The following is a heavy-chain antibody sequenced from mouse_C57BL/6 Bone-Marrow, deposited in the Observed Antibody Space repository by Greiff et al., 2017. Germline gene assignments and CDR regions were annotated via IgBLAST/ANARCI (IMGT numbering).Heavy chain of an antibody. D-gene: IGHD2-3*01. CDR3: ASFDGNYLDF. CDR2: SDPEIGEN. V-gene: IGHV14-4*01. J-gene: IGHJ2*01. Sequence: EVQLQQSGAELVRPGASVKLSCTASGFNIQDDYIHWVKQRPEQGLEWIGWSDPEIGENEYASKFQGKATITSDTSSNTAYLQLSSLTYEDTAGYNCASFDGNYLDFWGQGTPLTVAS. CDR1: GFNIQDDY.